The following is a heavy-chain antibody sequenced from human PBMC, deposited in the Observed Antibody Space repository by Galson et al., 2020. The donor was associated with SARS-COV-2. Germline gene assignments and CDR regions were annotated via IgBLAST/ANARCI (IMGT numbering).Heavy chain of an antibody. D-gene: IGHD1-26*01. Sequence: SETLYLTCTVSGGSISSGSYYWSWIRQPAGKGLEWNGRIYTSGSTNYNPSLKSRVTISVDTSKNQFSLKLSSVTAADTAVYYCARESRWELYFDHWGQGTLVTVSS. J-gene: IGHJ4*02. CDR2: IYTSGST. CDR3: ARESRWELYFDH. CDR1: GGSISSGSYY. V-gene: IGHV4-61*02.